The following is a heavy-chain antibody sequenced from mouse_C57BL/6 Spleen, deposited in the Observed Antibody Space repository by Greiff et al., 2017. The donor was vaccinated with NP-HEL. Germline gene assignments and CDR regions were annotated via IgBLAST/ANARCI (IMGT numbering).Heavy chain of an antibody. J-gene: IGHJ3*01. Sequence: EVQLQQSGPELVKPGASVKISCKASGYTFTDYYMNWVKQSHGKSLEWIGDINPNNGGTSYNQKFKGKATLTVDKSSSTAYMELRSLTSEDSAVYCCARSGGLGAFAYWGQGTLVTVSA. CDR3: ARSGGLGAFAY. CDR2: INPNNGGT. D-gene: IGHD3-1*01. V-gene: IGHV1-26*01. CDR1: GYTFTDYY.